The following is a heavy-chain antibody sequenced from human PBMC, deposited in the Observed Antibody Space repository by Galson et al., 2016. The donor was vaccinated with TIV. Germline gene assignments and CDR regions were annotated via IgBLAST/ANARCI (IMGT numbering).Heavy chain of an antibody. D-gene: IGHD3-10*01. CDR3: AKDPFRLGVATRIISYIET. Sequence: SLRLSCAASGFMFSNYAMHWVRQAPGKGLEWMAVISFDVGKIQYADSVKGRLTISSDNSKNTLFLQMNSLTTEDTAVYFCAKDPFRLGVATRIISYIETWGQGALVTVSS. V-gene: IGHV3-30*18. J-gene: IGHJ4*02. CDR1: GFMFSNYA. CDR2: ISFDVGKI.